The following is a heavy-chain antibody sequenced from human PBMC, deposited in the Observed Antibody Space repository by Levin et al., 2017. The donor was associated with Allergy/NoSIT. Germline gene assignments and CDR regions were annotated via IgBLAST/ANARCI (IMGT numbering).Heavy chain of an antibody. V-gene: IGHV3-48*01. CDR2: ISSSSSAI. Sequence: SCAASGFTLSSYRMIWVRQAPGKGLESVSYISSSSSAIHYADSVKGRFTVSRDNAKNSLYLQMNSLRADDTAVYYFAGVARGVSGFDYCGQGTLVTVSS. CDR3: AGVARGVSGFDY. D-gene: IGHD3-16*01. J-gene: IGHJ4*02. CDR1: GFTLSSYR.